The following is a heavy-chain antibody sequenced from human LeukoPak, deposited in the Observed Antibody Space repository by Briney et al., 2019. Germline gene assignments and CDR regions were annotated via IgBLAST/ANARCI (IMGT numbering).Heavy chain of an antibody. CDR2: INPNSGGT. Sequence: GASVKVSCKASGYTFTGYYMHWVRQAPGQGLEWMGWINPNSGGTNYAQKFQCRVTMTRDTSISTAYMELSRLRADDTAVYYCARDGDFVVGMDVWGQGTTVTVSS. J-gene: IGHJ6*02. CDR3: ARDGDFVVGMDV. V-gene: IGHV1-2*02. D-gene: IGHD2-15*01. CDR1: GYTFTGYY.